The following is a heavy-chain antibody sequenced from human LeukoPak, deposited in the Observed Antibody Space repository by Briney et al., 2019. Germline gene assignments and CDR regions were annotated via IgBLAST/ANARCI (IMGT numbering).Heavy chain of an antibody. Sequence: PSETLSLTCAVYGGSSSGYYWSWIRQPPGKGLEWIGEINHSGSTNYNPSLKSRVTISVDTSKNQFSLKLSSVTAADTAVYYCARGRYCSSTSCYYSRVGYFDYWGQGTLVTVSS. V-gene: IGHV4-34*01. CDR2: INHSGST. J-gene: IGHJ4*02. D-gene: IGHD2-2*01. CDR3: ARGRYCSSTSCYYSRVGYFDY. CDR1: GGSSSGYY.